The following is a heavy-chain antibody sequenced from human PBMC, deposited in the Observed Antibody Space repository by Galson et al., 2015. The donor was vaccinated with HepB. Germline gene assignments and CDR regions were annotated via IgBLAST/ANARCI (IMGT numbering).Heavy chain of an antibody. CDR1: GFTFSSYS. V-gene: IGHV3-21*01. CDR3: ARDGPVTYYDFWSGSHVDGMDV. D-gene: IGHD3-3*01. CDR2: ISSSSSYI. J-gene: IGHJ6*02. Sequence: SLRLSCAASGFTFSSYSMNWVRQAPGKGLEWVSSISSSSSYIYYADSVKGRFTISRDNAKNSLYLQMNSLRAEDTAVYYCARDGPVTYYDFWSGSHVDGMDVWSQGTTVTVSS.